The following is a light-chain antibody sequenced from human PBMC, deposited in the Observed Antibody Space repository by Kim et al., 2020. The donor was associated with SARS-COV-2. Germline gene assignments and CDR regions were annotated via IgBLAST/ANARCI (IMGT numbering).Light chain of an antibody. CDR2: EVS. CDR1: SSDVGGYNY. CDR3: SSYAGGSDVV. Sequence: QSALTQPPSASGSPGQSVTISCTGTSSDVGGYNYVSWYQHHPGKAPKLIISEVSKRPSGVPDRFSGSKSGDTASLTVSGLQAEDEADYYCSSYAGGSDVVFCGGTQLTVL. J-gene: IGLJ2*01. V-gene: IGLV2-8*01.